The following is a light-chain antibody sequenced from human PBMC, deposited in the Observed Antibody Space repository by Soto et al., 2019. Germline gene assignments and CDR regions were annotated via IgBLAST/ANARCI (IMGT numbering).Light chain of an antibody. J-gene: IGLJ1*01. CDR1: SSDVGAYNY. V-gene: IGLV2-14*03. CDR3: SSYTASSTRV. Sequence: QSALTQPASVSGSPGQSITISCTGTSSDVGAYNYVSWYQQYPGRAPKLMIYDVTNRPSGVSNRFSGSKSGNTASLTISGLQVEDKADYYCSSYTASSTRVFGTGTKVTVL. CDR2: DVT.